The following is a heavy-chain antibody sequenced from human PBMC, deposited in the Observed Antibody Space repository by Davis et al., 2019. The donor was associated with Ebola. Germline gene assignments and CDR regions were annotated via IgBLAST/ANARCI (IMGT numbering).Heavy chain of an antibody. V-gene: IGHV3-7*03. CDR1: GFTFSSYW. CDR3: ARVGQITIFGVVNKYATRGGMDV. CDR2: IKQDGSEK. J-gene: IGHJ6*02. D-gene: IGHD3-3*01. Sequence: GESLKISCAASGFTFSSYWMRWVRQAPGKGLEWVANIKQDGSEKYYVDSVKGRFTISRDNAKNSLYLQMNSLRAEDTAVYYCARVGQITIFGVVNKYATRGGMDVWGQGTTVTVSS.